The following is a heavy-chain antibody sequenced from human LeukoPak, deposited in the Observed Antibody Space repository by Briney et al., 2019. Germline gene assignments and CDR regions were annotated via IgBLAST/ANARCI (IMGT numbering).Heavy chain of an antibody. CDR3: ARRFLAAAATGRSAFDI. J-gene: IGHJ3*02. CDR1: GFSFTSYW. CDR2: IYPANSDT. V-gene: IGHV5-51*01. Sequence: GESLKISCTASGFSFTSYWIAWVRQMPGKGLEWMGIIYPANSDTKYSPSFKGQVTMSADKSISTAYLQWSSLKASDTAMYYCARRFLAAAATGRSAFDIWGQGTKVTVSS. D-gene: IGHD6-13*01.